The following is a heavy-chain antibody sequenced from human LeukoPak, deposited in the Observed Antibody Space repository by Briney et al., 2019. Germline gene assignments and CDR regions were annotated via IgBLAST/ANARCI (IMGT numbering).Heavy chain of an antibody. D-gene: IGHD4-23*01. J-gene: IGHJ6*02. V-gene: IGHV3-30*18. Sequence: GGSLRPSCAASGFTLSSYGMHWVRPAPGKGLEWVAVISYAGSNKYYVDSVKGRFTISRDNSKNTLYLQMNSLRAEDTAVYYCAKDSLRWSYFYYGMDVWGQGTTVTVSS. CDR3: AKDSLRWSYFYYGMDV. CDR2: ISYAGSNK. CDR1: GFTLSSYG.